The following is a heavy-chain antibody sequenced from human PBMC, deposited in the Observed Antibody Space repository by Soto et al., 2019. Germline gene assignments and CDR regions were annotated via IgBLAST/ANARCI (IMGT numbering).Heavy chain of an antibody. J-gene: IGHJ6*02. V-gene: IGHV1-2*02. Sequence: ASVKVSCKASGYPFTCPYIYWVRQAPGQGLEWMGWINPSSGGTEFAEKFQGRVTVTRDTSIRTVFLELNSLTSYDTGVYFCARDFRTYSHGVDVWAQGTAVTVSS. CDR3: ARDFRTYSHGVDV. D-gene: IGHD4-4*01. CDR2: INPSSGGT. CDR1: GYPFTCPY.